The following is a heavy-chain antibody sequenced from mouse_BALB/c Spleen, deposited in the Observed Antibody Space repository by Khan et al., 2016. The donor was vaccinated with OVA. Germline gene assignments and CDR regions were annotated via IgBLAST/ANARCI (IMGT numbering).Heavy chain of an antibody. Sequence: QVQLKQSGPGLVQPSQSLSITCTVSGFSLTSYGVHWVRQSPGKGLEWLGMIWSSGSTDYNATFISRLSISKDNSKSHAFFKMNSLQANDTAIYYCARNRNGYFDYWGQGTTLTVSS. CDR1: GFSLTSYG. CDR3: ARNRNGYFDY. J-gene: IGHJ2*01. V-gene: IGHV2-2*02. D-gene: IGHD1-1*02. CDR2: IWSSGST.